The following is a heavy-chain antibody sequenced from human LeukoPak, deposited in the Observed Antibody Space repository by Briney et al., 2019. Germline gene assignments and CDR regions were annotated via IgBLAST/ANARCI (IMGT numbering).Heavy chain of an antibody. V-gene: IGHV4-34*01. Sequence: KASETLSLTCAVYGGSFSGYYWSWIRQPPGKGLEWIGEINHSGSTNYNPSLKSRVTISVDTSKNQFSLKLSSVTAADTAVYYCARGRVRNRRHYFDYWGQGTLVTVSS. J-gene: IGHJ4*02. CDR3: ARGRVRNRRHYFDY. CDR2: INHSGST. CDR1: GGSFSGYY. D-gene: IGHD1-14*01.